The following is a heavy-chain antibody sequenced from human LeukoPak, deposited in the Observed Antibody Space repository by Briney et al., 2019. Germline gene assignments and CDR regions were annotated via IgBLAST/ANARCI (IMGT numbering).Heavy chain of an antibody. J-gene: IGHJ3*01. CDR3: ARGYNYYDSSGYYD. V-gene: IGHV1-46*01. Sequence: ASVKVSCKASGYTFTSHYMHWVRQAPGQGLEWMGIISPSGGTTNQAQKFQGRVTMTRDTSTSTVYMELSSLRSEDTAIYYCARGYNYYDSSGYYDWGQGIMVTVSS. CDR2: ISPSGGTT. CDR1: GYTFTSHY. D-gene: IGHD3-22*01.